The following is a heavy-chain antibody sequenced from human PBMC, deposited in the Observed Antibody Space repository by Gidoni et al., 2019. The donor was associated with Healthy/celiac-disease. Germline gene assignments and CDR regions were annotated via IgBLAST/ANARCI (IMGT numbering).Heavy chain of an antibody. V-gene: IGHV3-33*01. Sequence: QVQLVEYGGGVVQPGRSLRLSCAASGFTFSSYGMHWVRQAPGKGLEWVAVIWYDGRNKYYADSVKGRFTISRDNSKNTLYLQMNSLRAEDTAVYYCAREGGYSYGYLDYWGQGTLVTVSS. CDR3: AREGGYSYGYLDY. J-gene: IGHJ4*02. D-gene: IGHD5-18*01. CDR1: GFTFSSYG. CDR2: IWYDGRNK.